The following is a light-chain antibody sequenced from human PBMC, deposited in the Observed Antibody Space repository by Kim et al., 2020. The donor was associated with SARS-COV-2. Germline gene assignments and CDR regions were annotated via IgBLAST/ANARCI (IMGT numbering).Light chain of an antibody. CDR1: SGYSNYT. Sequence: TCVLSSGYSNYTVDWYQQRPGHGPRFVMRVGTGGIVGSKGDGIPDRFSVLGSGLNRYLTIKNIQEEDESDYHCGADHGSGSKFVVLFGGGTQLTVL. J-gene: IGLJ2*01. CDR2: VGTGGIVG. V-gene: IGLV9-49*01. CDR3: GADHGSGSKFVVL.